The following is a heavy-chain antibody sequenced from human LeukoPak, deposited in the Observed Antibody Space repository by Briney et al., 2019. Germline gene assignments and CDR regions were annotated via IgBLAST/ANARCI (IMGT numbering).Heavy chain of an antibody. V-gene: IGHV3-9*01. CDR3: AKGVTTHYYYYGMDV. Sequence: GRSLRLSCAASGFTFDDYAMPWVRQAPGKGLEWVSGISWNSGSIGYADSVKGRFTISRDNVKNSLYLQMNSLRAEDTALYYCAKGVTTHYYYYGMDVWGQGTTVTVSS. CDR1: GFTFDDYA. CDR2: ISWNSGSI. J-gene: IGHJ6*02. D-gene: IGHD4-11*01.